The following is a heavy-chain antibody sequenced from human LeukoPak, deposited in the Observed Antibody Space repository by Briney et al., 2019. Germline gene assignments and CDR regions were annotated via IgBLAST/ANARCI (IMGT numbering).Heavy chain of an antibody. CDR1: GLTISSYS. CDR2: ISSSSSTI. V-gene: IGHV3-48*01. D-gene: IGHD3-3*01. Sequence: GGSLRLSCAASGLTISSYSMNWVRQAPGKGLQWVSYISSSSSTIYYADSVKGRFTISRDNAKNSLYLQMNSLRVDDTAVYYCARDASALHWGQGARVTVSS. J-gene: IGHJ4*02. CDR3: ARDASALH.